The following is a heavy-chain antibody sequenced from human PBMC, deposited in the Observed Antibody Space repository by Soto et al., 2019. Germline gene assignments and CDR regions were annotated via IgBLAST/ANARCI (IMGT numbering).Heavy chain of an antibody. CDR1: GFTFSSYS. J-gene: IGHJ6*02. Sequence: PGGSVRLSCAASGFTFSSYSMNWVRQAPGKGLEWVSSISSSSSYIYYADSVNGRFTISRDNAKNSLYLQMNSLRAEDTAVYYCARDRGGSYSGMAVCTQGTTVPVSS. CDR2: ISSSSSYI. D-gene: IGHD1-26*01. CDR3: ARDRGGSYSGMAV. V-gene: IGHV3-21*01.